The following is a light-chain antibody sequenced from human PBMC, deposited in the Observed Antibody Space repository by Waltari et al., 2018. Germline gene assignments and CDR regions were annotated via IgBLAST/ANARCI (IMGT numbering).Light chain of an antibody. J-gene: IGLJ2*01. CDR2: DVR. Sequence: SALTQPASVSGSPGQSITISCTGTSSSIGGYNFVSWYQQHPGTAPKLIIYDVRNRPAGVSNRFAGSKSGNTASLTISGLQAEDEADYYCASYTSSTTGVFGGGTKLTVL. V-gene: IGLV2-14*03. CDR1: SSSIGGYNF. CDR3: ASYTSSTTGV.